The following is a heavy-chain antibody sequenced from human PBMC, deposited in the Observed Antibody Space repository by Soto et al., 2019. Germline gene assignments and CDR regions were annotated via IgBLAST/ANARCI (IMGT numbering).Heavy chain of an antibody. CDR2: IYYSGST. Sequence: PSETLSLTCTVSGGSISSGDYYWSWIRQPPGKGLEWIGYIYYSGSTYYNPSLKSRVTISVDTSKNQFSLKLSSVTAADTAVYYCARGRAYGDYPTKFFDYWGQGTLVTVSS. CDR3: ARGRAYGDYPTKFFDY. V-gene: IGHV4-30-4*01. J-gene: IGHJ4*02. D-gene: IGHD4-17*01. CDR1: GGSISSGDYY.